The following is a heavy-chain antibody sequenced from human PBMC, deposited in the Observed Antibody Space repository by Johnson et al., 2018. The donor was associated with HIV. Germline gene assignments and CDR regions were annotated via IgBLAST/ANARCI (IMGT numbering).Heavy chain of an antibody. D-gene: IGHD3-16*01. CDR2: IYSGGST. CDR1: GFTFSSYA. V-gene: IGHV3-66*01. Sequence: VQLVESGGGLVQPGGSLRLSCAASGFTFSSYAIHWVRQAPGKGLEWVSVIYSGGSTYYADSVKGRFTISRDNSKNTLYLQMNSLRAEDTAVYYCAREATYYDYVWGSYAFDIWGQGTMVTVSS. J-gene: IGHJ3*02. CDR3: AREATYYDYVWGSYAFDI.